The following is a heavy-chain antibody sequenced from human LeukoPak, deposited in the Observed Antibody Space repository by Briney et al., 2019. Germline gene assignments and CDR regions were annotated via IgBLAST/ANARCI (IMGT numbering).Heavy chain of an antibody. J-gene: IGHJ5*02. CDR1: GGSFSGYY. Sequence: SETLSLTCAVYGGSFSGYYWSWLRQPPGKGLEWIGEINNSGSTNYNPSLKSRVTISVDTSKNQFSLKLSSVTAADTAVYHCARGGRGLVRVSKTFDPWGQGTLVTVSS. V-gene: IGHV4-34*01. CDR2: INNSGST. D-gene: IGHD1-26*01. CDR3: ARGGRGLVRVSKTFDP.